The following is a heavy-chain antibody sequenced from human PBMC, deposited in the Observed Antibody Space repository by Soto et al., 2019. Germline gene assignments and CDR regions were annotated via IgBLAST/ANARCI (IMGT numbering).Heavy chain of an antibody. D-gene: IGHD1-26*01. Sequence: QGQLVESGGGVVHPGRSLRLSCAGTGFILSNYGMHWVRQAPGKGLEWVAVISSNGIITYAASVKGRFTISRNNSKNTVNLQMNSLRAEDTGMYYCAKSSGGSYQECAYWGKGTLVTASS. CDR3: AKSSGGSYQECAY. J-gene: IGHJ4*02. V-gene: IGHV3-30*18. CDR1: GFILSNYG. CDR2: ISSNGIIT.